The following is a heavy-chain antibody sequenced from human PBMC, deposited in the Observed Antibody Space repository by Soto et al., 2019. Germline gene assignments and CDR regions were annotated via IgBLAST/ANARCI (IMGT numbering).Heavy chain of an antibody. CDR3: ARDLLGKFDY. CDR2: ISYDGSNK. Sequence: QVQLVESGGGVVQPGRSLRLSCAASGFTFSSYAMHWVRQAPGKGLEWVAVISYDGSNKYYADSVKGRFTISRDNSKNPLYLQMNSLRAEDTAVYYCARDLLGKFDYWGQGTLVTVSS. J-gene: IGHJ4*02. CDR1: GFTFSSYA. V-gene: IGHV3-30-3*01. D-gene: IGHD7-27*01.